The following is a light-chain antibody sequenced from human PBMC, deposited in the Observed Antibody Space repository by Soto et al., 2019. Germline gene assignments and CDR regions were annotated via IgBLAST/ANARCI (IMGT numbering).Light chain of an antibody. V-gene: IGLV2-8*01. CDR1: GRDVGRYNY. CDR3: SSYAGTTSVI. J-gene: IGLJ2*01. CDR2: EVN. Sequence: QSALTQPPSASGSPGQSVTISCTGSGRDVGRYNYVSRYQQHPGKVPKLMIHEVNKRPSGVPDRFSGSKSGNTASLTVSGLHPEDEADYYCSSYAGTTSVIFGGGTKLTVL.